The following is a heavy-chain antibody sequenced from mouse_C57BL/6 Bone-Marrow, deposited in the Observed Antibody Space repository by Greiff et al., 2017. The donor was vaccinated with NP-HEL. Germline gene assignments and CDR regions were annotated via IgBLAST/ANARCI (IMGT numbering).Heavy chain of an antibody. Sequence: EVMLVESGGGLLKPGGSLKLSCAASGFTFSDYGMHWVRQAPEKGLEWVAYISSGSSTIYYADTVKGRFTISRDNAKNTLFLQMTSLRSEDTAMYYCANYYGSSYYAMDYWGQGTSVTVSS. J-gene: IGHJ4*01. D-gene: IGHD1-1*01. CDR2: ISSGSSTI. CDR3: ANYYGSSYYAMDY. CDR1: GFTFSDYG. V-gene: IGHV5-17*01.